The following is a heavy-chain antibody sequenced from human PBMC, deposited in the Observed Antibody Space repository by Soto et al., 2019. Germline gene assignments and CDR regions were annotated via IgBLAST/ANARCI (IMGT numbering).Heavy chain of an antibody. CDR1: GFTFSSYE. Sequence: PGGSLRLSCAASGFTFSSYEMNWVRQAPGKGLEWVSYISSSGSTIYYADSVKGRFTISRDNAKNSLYLQMNSLRAEDTAVYYCARVLSRSVDPWGQGTLVTVSS. V-gene: IGHV3-48*03. CDR3: ARVLSRSVDP. D-gene: IGHD2-15*01. CDR2: ISSSGSTI. J-gene: IGHJ5*02.